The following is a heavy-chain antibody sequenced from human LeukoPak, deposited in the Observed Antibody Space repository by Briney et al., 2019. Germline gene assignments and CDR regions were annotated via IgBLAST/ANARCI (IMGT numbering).Heavy chain of an antibody. J-gene: IGHJ4*02. V-gene: IGHV3-23*01. Sequence: GGSLRLSCAASGFTFSSYAMSWVRQAPGKGLEWVSAISGSGGSTYYADSVKGRFTISRDNSKDTLYLQMNSLRAEDTAVYYCAKDYYRYCSSTSCSTGYYFDYWGQGTLVTVSS. D-gene: IGHD2-2*01. CDR2: ISGSGGST. CDR3: AKDYYRYCSSTSCSTGYYFDY. CDR1: GFTFSSYA.